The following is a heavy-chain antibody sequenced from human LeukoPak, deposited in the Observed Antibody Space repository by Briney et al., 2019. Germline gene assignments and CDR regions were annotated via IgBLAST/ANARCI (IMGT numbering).Heavy chain of an antibody. CDR1: GGSFSGYL. D-gene: IGHD4-23*01. CDR3: ARLGYGGTFFDY. V-gene: IGHV4-34*01. Sequence: SETLSLTCAVYGGSFSGYLWTWIRQSPGQGLEWIGEISSGGNSNENPSLKSRVSISVDTSKSQFSLKLSSVTAADTAVYYCARLGYGGTFFDYWGQGTLVTVSS. J-gene: IGHJ4*02. CDR2: ISSGGNS.